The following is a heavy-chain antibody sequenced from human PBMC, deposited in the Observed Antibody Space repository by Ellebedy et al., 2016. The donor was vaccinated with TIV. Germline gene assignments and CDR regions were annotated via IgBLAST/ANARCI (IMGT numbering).Heavy chain of an antibody. CDR2: ISSNGGST. V-gene: IGHV3-64D*06. D-gene: IGHD2-15*01. Sequence: GESLKISCSASGFTFSSYAMHWVRQAPGKGLEYVSAISSNGGSTYYADSVKGRFTISRDNSKNTLYLQMSSLRAEDTAVYYCVKDCPPSSGGSCYVYDYWGQGTLVTVSS. CDR1: GFTFSSYA. J-gene: IGHJ4*02. CDR3: VKDCPPSSGGSCYVYDY.